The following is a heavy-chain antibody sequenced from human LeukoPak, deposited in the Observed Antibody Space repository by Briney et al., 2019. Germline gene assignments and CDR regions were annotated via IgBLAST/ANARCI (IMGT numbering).Heavy chain of an antibody. Sequence: LSGGSLRLSCAASGFTFSSYAMSWVRQAPGEGLEWVSAISGSGGSTYYADSVKGRFTISKDNSKNTLYLQMNSLRAEDTAVYYCAKDRDGGSYYYFDYWGQGTLVTVSS. V-gene: IGHV3-23*01. J-gene: IGHJ4*02. CDR1: GFTFSSYA. CDR3: AKDRDGGSYYYFDY. CDR2: ISGSGGST. D-gene: IGHD1-26*01.